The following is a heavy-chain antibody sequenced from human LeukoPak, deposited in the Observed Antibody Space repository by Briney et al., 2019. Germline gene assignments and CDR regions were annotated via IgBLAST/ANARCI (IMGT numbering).Heavy chain of an antibody. D-gene: IGHD6-13*01. Sequence: TGGFLRLSCAASGVTVSTSYMSWVRQAPGKGLEWVSIIYSGGSTYYADSVKGRFTISRDNSKNTLYLQMNSLRAEDTAVYYCARGYSSSWYRFDYWGQGTLVTVSS. CDR3: ARGYSSSWYRFDY. J-gene: IGHJ4*02. CDR1: GVTVSTSY. V-gene: IGHV3-53*01. CDR2: IYSGGST.